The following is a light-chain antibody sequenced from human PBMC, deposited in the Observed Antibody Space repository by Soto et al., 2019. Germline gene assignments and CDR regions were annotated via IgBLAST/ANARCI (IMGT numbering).Light chain of an antibody. CDR1: QSVSSY. Sequence: EIVLTQSPATLSLSPGERATLSCRASQSVSSYLAWYQQKPGQAPRLLIYDASNRATGIPDRFRGSGSGTDFTLTISSLDPEDFAVYYCQQRSNWLTFRGGTKVEIK. CDR3: QQRSNWLT. J-gene: IGKJ4*01. CDR2: DAS. V-gene: IGKV3-11*01.